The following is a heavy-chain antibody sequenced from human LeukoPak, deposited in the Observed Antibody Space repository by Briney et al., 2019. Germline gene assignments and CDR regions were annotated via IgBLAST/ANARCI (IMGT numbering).Heavy chain of an antibody. J-gene: IGHJ5*02. Sequence: GGSLRLSCAASGFTFSSYAMSWVRQAPGKGLEWVAVIWYDGSNKYYADSVKGRFTISRDNSKNTLYLQMNSLRAEDTAVYYCGRGVPKRQCPLGSWGKETLVTVSS. CDR2: IWYDGSNK. CDR1: GFTFSSYA. D-gene: IGHD2-2*01. CDR3: GRGVPKRQCPLGS. V-gene: IGHV3-33*08.